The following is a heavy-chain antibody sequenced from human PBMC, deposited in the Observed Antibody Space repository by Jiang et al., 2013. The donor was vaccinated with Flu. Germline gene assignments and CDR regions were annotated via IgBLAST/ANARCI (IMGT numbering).Heavy chain of an antibody. D-gene: IGHD1-26*01. CDR1: GYTFTTYY. Sequence: QLVESGAEVKKPGASVKVSCKASGYTFTTYYIHWVRQAPGQGLEWMGIINPSYGSTTYAQKFKGRVTMTRDTSASTVYMELSSLRSEDSAVYYCARTSGSQGYFNYWGQGTLVTVSS. CDR3: ARTSGSQGYFNY. CDR2: INPSYGST. V-gene: IGHV1-46*03. J-gene: IGHJ4*02.